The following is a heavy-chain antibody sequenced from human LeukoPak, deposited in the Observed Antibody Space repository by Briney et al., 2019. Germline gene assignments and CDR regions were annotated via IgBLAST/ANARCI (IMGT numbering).Heavy chain of an antibody. V-gene: IGHV3-7*01. D-gene: IGHD3-9*01. J-gene: IGHJ4*02. CDR3: ARDMYDILTGYYSPFDY. Sequence: GGSLRLSCAASGFTFSSYWMSWVRQAPGKGLEWVANIKQDGSEKYYVDSVKGRFTISRDNAKNSLHLQMNSLRAEDTAVYYCARDMYDILTGYYSPFDYWGQGTLVTVSS. CDR2: IKQDGSEK. CDR1: GFTFSSYW.